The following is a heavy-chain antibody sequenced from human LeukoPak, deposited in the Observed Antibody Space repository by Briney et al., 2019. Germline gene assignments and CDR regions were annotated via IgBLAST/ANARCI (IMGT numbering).Heavy chain of an antibody. J-gene: IGHJ4*02. Sequence: PGGSLRLSCAASGFTFSDYYMSWIRQAPGKGLEWVSYISSSGNTIYYTDSVKGRFTISRDNAKNSLYLQMNSLRAEDTAVYYCARKVASTAFDCWGQGTLVTVSS. D-gene: IGHD5-12*01. CDR1: GFTFSDYY. V-gene: IGHV3-11*01. CDR3: ARKVASTAFDC. CDR2: ISSSGNTI.